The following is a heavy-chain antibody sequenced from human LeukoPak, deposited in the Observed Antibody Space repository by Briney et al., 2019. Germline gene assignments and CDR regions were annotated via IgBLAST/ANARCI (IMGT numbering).Heavy chain of an antibody. D-gene: IGHD4-17*01. CDR3: ARAQYGDEYFDY. J-gene: IGHJ4*02. Sequence: GGSLRLSCAASGFTFSSYWMHWVRQAPGKGLVWVSRINSDGSSTSYADSVKGRFTISRDNAKNTLYLQMNSLRAEDTAVYYCARAQYGDEYFDYWGQRTMVAVSS. CDR2: INSDGSST. V-gene: IGHV3-74*01. CDR1: GFTFSSYW.